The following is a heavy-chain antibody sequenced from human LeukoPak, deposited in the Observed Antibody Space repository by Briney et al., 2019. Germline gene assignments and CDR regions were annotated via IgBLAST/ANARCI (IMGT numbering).Heavy chain of an antibody. J-gene: IGHJ4*02. CDR3: TRALGSDY. CDR1: GYTFTDYY. CDR2: INPNSGGT. V-gene: IGHV1-2*02. D-gene: IGHD1-26*01. Sequence: GASVKVSCKASGYTFTDYYLNWVRQAPGQGLEWMGWINPNSGGTNYAQKFQGRVTMTRDTSISTAYMELSSLRSDDTAMYYCTRALGSDYWGQGTMVADSS.